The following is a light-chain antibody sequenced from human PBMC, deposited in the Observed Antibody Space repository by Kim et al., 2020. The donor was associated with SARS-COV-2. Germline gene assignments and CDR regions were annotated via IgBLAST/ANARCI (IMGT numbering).Light chain of an antibody. CDR1: QSVFYSSNNKNY. CDR3: QQYYSTPPIT. Sequence: TINCKSSQSVFYSSNNKNYLAWYQQKPGQPPKLLIYWASTRESGVPARFSGSGSGTDFTLTISSLQAEDVAVYYCQQYYSTPPITFGQGTRLEIK. CDR2: WAS. V-gene: IGKV4-1*01. J-gene: IGKJ5*01.